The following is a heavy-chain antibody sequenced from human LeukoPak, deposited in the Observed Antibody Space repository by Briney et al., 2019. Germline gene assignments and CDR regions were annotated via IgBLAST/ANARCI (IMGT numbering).Heavy chain of an antibody. CDR1: GFTFSSYW. CDR2: INHNGNVN. D-gene: IGHD3-16*01. Sequence: AGGCLRLSCAASGFTFSSYWMNWARQAPGKGLEWVASINHNGNVNYYVDSVKGRFTISRDNAKNSLYLQMSNLRAEDTAVYFCARGGGLDVWGQGATVTVSS. V-gene: IGHV3-7*03. CDR3: ARGGGLDV. J-gene: IGHJ6*02.